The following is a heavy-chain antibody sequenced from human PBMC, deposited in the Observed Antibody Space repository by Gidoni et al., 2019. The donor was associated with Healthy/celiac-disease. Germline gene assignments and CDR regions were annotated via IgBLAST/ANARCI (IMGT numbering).Heavy chain of an antibody. CDR2: ISGSGGIT. V-gene: IGHV3-23*01. J-gene: IGHJ3*02. CDR3: AKKLKTCRGYSYGYCAFDI. Sequence: EVQLLESGGGLVRPGGSLRRCCAASGFAFSSYAMSWVRQAPGKGLEWVSAISGSGGITYYADSVKGRFTISRYNSKNTLYLQMNSLRAEDTAVYYCAKKLKTCRGYSYGYCAFDIWGQGTMVTVSS. D-gene: IGHD5-18*01. CDR1: GFAFSSYA.